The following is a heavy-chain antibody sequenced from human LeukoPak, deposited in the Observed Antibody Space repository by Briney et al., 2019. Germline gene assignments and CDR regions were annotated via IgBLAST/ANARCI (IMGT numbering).Heavy chain of an antibody. Sequence: GESLQISCKGSGYSFTSYWIGWVRQMPGKGLEWMGIIYPGDSDTRYSPSFQGQVTISADKSISTAYLQWSSLKASDTAMYYCARSLGYYDVLTGYRGYDAFDIWGQGTTVTVSS. CDR1: GYSFTSYW. CDR2: IYPGDSDT. V-gene: IGHV5-51*01. CDR3: ARSLGYYDVLTGYRGYDAFDI. D-gene: IGHD3-9*01. J-gene: IGHJ3*02.